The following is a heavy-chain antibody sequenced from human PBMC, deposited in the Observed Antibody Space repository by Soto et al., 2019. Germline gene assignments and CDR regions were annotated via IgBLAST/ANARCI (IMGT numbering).Heavy chain of an antibody. CDR2: IKSRSDGGTT. CDR1: GFTFNSVW. CDR3: TTFNY. J-gene: IGHJ4*02. V-gene: IGHV3-15*07. Sequence: GGSLRLSCAGSGFTFNSVWMSWVRQAPGKGLGWVGRIKSRSDGGTTEYAAPVKGRFTIFRDDLETTLYLQMSGLKTEDTAVYYCTTFNYWGLGTLVTVSS.